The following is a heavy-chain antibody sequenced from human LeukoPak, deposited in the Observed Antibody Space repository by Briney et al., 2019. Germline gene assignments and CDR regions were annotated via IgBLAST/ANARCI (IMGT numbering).Heavy chain of an antibody. J-gene: IGHJ4*02. CDR3: AKKSGDHFHFDF. CDR1: GFIFGKYA. Sequence: GGSLRLSCVGSGFIFGKYAMTWVRQTPGKGLEWVATIGTSGANTYHADSVKGRFTISRDNSKSTLYLQMNSLRAEDTAVYHCAKKSGDHFHFDFWGQGTLVTVSS. CDR2: IGTSGANT. V-gene: IGHV3-23*01. D-gene: IGHD2-21*01.